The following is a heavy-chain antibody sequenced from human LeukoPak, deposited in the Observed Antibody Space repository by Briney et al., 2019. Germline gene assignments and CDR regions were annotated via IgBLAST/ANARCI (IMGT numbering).Heavy chain of an antibody. D-gene: IGHD3-22*01. V-gene: IGHV1-46*01. J-gene: IGHJ4*02. Sequence: GASVKVSCKASGYTFITYYMVWVRQAPGQGLQWMGIINPRGGHTSYAQNFQGRVTLTRDTSTSTVYMEPSSLRSEDTAVYYCTRSKHNTYSYDSSGFSAFDYWGQGTLVTVSS. CDR2: INPRGGHT. CDR1: GYTFITYY. CDR3: TRSKHNTYSYDSSGFSAFDY.